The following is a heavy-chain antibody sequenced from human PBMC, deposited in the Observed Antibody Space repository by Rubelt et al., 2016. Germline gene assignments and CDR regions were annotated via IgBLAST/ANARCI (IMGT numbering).Heavy chain of an antibody. CDR2: INHSGST. CDR1: GGSFSGYY. Sequence: QVQLQQWGAGLLKPSETLSLTCAVYGGSFSGYYWSWIRQPPGKGLEWIGEINHSGSTNYNPSLKSRVTISVDTSKNKFSLKLSSVTAAETAVYYCANSMNWGADYWGQGTLVTVSS. J-gene: IGHJ4*02. D-gene: IGHD7-27*01. CDR3: ANSMNWGADY. V-gene: IGHV4-34*01.